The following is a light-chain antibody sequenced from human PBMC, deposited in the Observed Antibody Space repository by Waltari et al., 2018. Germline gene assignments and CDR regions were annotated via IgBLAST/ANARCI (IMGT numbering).Light chain of an antibody. CDR3: QQYYGNPRT. Sequence: DIVMIQSPDSLAVSLGERATINCNTSQSILWETNTKNYLGWYQQKAGQPPKLLIYWASTRESGVPGRFSGSGSETDFTLTITNLQAEDVAVYYCQQYYGNPRTFGQGTTVEIK. CDR2: WAS. V-gene: IGKV4-1*01. CDR1: QSILWETNTKNY. J-gene: IGKJ1*01.